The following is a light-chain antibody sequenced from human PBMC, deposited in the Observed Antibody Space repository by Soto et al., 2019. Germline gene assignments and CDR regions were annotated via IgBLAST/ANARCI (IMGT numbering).Light chain of an antibody. CDR3: QQANSFPIT. CDR1: QDVGKW. Sequence: IQMTQSPPSVSASVGDRVTITCRASQDVGKWLAWYQQKPGKAPTLLIHGASSLQSGVPPRYSGSGYGTDFTLTISSLQPEDFATYYCQQANSFPITFGQGTLPAIK. J-gene: IGKJ5*01. CDR2: GAS. V-gene: IGKV1-12*01.